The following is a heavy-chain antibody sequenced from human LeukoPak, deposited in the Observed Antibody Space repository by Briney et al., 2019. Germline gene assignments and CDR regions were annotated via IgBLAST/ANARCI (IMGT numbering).Heavy chain of an antibody. J-gene: IGHJ4*02. Sequence: GGCLRLSCATSGFTFSSYAMHWVRQAPGKGLEWVAVISYDGSNKYYADSVKGRFTISRDNSKNTLYLQMNSLRAEDTAVYYCARDGPPGWELGYFDYWGQGTLVTVSS. V-gene: IGHV3-30-3*01. CDR1: GFTFSSYA. CDR2: ISYDGSNK. D-gene: IGHD1-26*01. CDR3: ARDGPPGWELGYFDY.